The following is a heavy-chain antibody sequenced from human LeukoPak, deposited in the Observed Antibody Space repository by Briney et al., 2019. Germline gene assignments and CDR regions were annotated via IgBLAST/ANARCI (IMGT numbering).Heavy chain of an antibody. CDR2: INWNGGST. Sequence: PGGSLRLSCAASGFTFDDYGMNWVRQAPGKELEWVSGINWNGGSTGYADSVKGRFTISRDNAKNSLYLQMNSLRAEDTASYHCARGRGGSSWYGGFYYYYMDVWGKGTTVTVSS. V-gene: IGHV3-20*01. J-gene: IGHJ6*03. D-gene: IGHD6-13*01. CDR1: GFTFDDYG. CDR3: ARGRGGSSWYGGFYYYYMDV.